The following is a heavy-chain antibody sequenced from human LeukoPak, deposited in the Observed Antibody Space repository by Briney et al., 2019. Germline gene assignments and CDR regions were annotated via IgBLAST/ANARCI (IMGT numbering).Heavy chain of an antibody. V-gene: IGHV4-59*10. D-gene: IGHD6-13*01. CDR3: ARLVPAYSSSWHWWFDP. CDR2: IYTSRST. CDR1: GGSFSGYY. Sequence: PSETLSLTCAVYGGSFSGYYWSWIRQPAGKGLEWTGRIYTSRSTNYNPSLKSRVTMSVDTSKNQFSLKLSSVTAADTAVYYCARLVPAYSSSWHWWFDPWGQGTLVTVSS. J-gene: IGHJ5*02.